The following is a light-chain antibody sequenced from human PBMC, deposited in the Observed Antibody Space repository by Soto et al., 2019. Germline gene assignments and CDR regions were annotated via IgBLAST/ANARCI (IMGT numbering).Light chain of an antibody. V-gene: IGLV1-40*01. Sequence: QSVLTQPPSLSGAPGQRVTISCTGSRSNIGTPYDVHWYQQLPGTAPKLLIYANNNRPSGVPDRFSGSKSGTSASLAITGLQAEDEADYYCQSYDTSLTAWVFGGGTQLTVL. CDR2: ANN. J-gene: IGLJ7*01. CDR1: RSNIGTPYD. CDR3: QSYDTSLTAWV.